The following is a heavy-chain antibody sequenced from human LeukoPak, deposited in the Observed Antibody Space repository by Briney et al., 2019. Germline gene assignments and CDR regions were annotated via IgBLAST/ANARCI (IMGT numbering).Heavy chain of an antibody. J-gene: IGHJ4*02. V-gene: IGHV1-18*01. CDR1: GYTFTSYG. CDR2: ISAYNGNT. Sequence: GASVKVSCKASGYTFTSYGISWVRQAPGQGLEWMGWISAYNGNTNYAQKLQGRVTMTTDTSTSTAYMELRSLRSGDTAVYYCARDCSSTSCYTLTFDYWGQGTLVTVSS. CDR3: ARDCSSTSCYTLTFDY. D-gene: IGHD2-2*02.